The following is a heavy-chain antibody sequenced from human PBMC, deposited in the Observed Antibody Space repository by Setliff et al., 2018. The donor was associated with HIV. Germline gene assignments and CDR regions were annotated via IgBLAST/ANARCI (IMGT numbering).Heavy chain of an antibody. D-gene: IGHD6-25*01. Sequence: ASVKVSCKASGYTFTNYDINWVRQAPGQRLEWMGWINAGNGNTKYSQRFQGRVTMTRNTSISTAYMELSSLRSEDTAVYFCAREYHIPAADTRVGNYFDYWGQGTLVTVSS. CDR3: AREYHIPAADTRVGNYFDY. V-gene: IGHV1-8*02. CDR2: INAGNGNT. CDR1: GYTFTNYD. J-gene: IGHJ4*02.